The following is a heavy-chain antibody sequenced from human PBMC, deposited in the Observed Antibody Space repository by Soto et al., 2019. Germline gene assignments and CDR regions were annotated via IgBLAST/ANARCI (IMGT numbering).Heavy chain of an antibody. CDR1: GFTFSTYS. CDR2: ISSRSYTI. J-gene: IGHJ6*02. D-gene: IGHD6-6*01. CDR3: ARGGSSSDNGLDV. V-gene: IGHV3-48*02. Sequence: VQLVESGGGLVQPGGSLRLSCAASGFTFSTYSMNWVRHAPGQGLEWVSYISSRSYTIYYVDSVKGRFTISRDNAKNSLYLQMNSLRDEDTAVYYCARGGSSSDNGLDVWGQGTTVTVSS.